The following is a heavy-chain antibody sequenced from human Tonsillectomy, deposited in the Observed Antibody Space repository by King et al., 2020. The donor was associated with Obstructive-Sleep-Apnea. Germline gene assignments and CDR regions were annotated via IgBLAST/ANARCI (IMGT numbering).Heavy chain of an antibody. CDR1: VGSISNYY. CDR3: ARHRGVEDYGDYGDYFDY. V-gene: IGHV4-59*08. CDR2: MYYSGNT. J-gene: IGHJ4*02. Sequence: QLQESGPGLVKPSETLSLTCTVSVGSISNYYWSWIRQPPGKGLEWIGYMYYSGNTNFNPSLKSRVTISADTSKIQFSLRLSSVTAADTAVYYCARHRGVEDYGDYGDYFDYWGQGTLVTVSS. D-gene: IGHD4-17*01.